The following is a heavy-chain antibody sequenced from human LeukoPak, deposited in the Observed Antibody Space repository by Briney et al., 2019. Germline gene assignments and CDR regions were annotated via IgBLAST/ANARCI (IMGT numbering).Heavy chain of an antibody. CDR1: GSSFTSYW. Sequence: GASLKISCKGSGSSFTSYWIGWVRQMPGKGLEWMGIIYPGDSDTRYSPSFQGQVTISADKSISTAYLQWSSLKASDTAMYYCARQAFYYGSGSYAADYWGQGTLVTVSS. J-gene: IGHJ4*02. CDR3: ARQAFYYGSGSYAADY. D-gene: IGHD3-10*01. V-gene: IGHV5-51*01. CDR2: IYPGDSDT.